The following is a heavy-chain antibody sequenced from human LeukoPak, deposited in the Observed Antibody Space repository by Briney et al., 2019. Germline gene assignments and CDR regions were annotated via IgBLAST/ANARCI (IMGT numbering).Heavy chain of an antibody. CDR3: ARHRARDGHNALAY. CDR2: MYNSVS. J-gene: IGHJ4*02. V-gene: IGHV4-59*08. D-gene: IGHD5-24*01. Sequence: PSETLSLTCTVSGGSISNYYWSWIRQPPGKALEWIAYMYNSVSNYTPSLKSRVTISVDTSKNQFYMKLSSVTAADTAVYYCARHRARDGHNALAYWGQGTLVTVSS. CDR1: GGSISNYY.